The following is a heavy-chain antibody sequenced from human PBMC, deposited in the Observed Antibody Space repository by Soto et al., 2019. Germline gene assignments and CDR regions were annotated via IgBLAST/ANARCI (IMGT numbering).Heavy chain of an antibody. J-gene: IGHJ4*02. D-gene: IGHD5-12*01. V-gene: IGHV3-33*08. CDR2: IWYDGSNK. Sequence: GGSLRLSCAASGITFRNYAMSWVRQAPGKGLEWVAVIWYDGSNKNYADSVKGRFTISRDNSKNTLYLQMNSLRAEDTAVYYCARDLRMATIPKPIGYWGQGTLVTVSS. CDR1: GITFRNYA. CDR3: ARDLRMATIPKPIGY.